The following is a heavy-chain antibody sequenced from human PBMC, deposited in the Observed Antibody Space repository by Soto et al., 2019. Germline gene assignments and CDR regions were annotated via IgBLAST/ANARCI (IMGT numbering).Heavy chain of an antibody. V-gene: IGHV3-23*01. CDR3: AKDPGWAYSSGWYNWFDP. J-gene: IGHJ5*02. D-gene: IGHD6-19*01. CDR2: ISSSGGST. Sequence: PGGSLRLSCAASGFTFSTYAMSWVRQAPGKGLEWVSAISSSGGSTYYADSVKGRFTISRDNSKNTLYLQMNSLRAEDTAVYYCAKDPGWAYSSGWYNWFDPWGQGTLVTVSS. CDR1: GFTFSTYA.